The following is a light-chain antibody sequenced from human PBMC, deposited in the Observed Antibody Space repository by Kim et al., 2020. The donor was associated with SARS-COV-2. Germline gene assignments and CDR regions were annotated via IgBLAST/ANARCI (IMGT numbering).Light chain of an antibody. J-gene: IGLJ3*02. Sequence: GKTVTISYTRSTGSITTNYVQWYLQRPGSAPTIVIFDDDQRPSGVSDRLSGSIDTSSNSASLTISGLTIDDEADYYCQSYDTNVWVFGGGTQLTVL. V-gene: IGLV6-57*03. CDR1: TGSITTNY. CDR2: DDD. CDR3: QSYDTNVWV.